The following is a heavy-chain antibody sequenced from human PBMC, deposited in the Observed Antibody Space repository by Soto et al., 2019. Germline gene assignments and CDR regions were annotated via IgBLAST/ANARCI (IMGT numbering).Heavy chain of an antibody. Sequence: GGSLRLSCAASGFTFSSYAMSRVRQAPGKGLEWVSAISGSGGSTYYADSVKGRFTISRDNSKNTLYLQMNSLRAEDTAVYYCAKDPYQYCSSTSCYTTYYYYGMDVWGQGTTVTVSS. V-gene: IGHV3-23*01. CDR2: ISGSGGST. CDR3: AKDPYQYCSSTSCYTTYYYYGMDV. D-gene: IGHD2-2*02. J-gene: IGHJ6*02. CDR1: GFTFSSYA.